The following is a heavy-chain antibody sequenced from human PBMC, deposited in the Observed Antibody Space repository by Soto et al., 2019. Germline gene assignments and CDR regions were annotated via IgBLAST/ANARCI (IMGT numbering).Heavy chain of an antibody. CDR2: ISYDGNNK. J-gene: IGHJ4*02. V-gene: IGHV3-30*03. CDR3: ARDALAFASLFDY. CDR1: GFTFSSYT. Sequence: GGSLRLSCAASGFTFSSYTMHWVRQAPGEGLEWVAVISYDGNNKFYADSVKGRFTISRDSSSQTLYLQMNSLRPDDTAMYYCARDALAFASLFDYWGQGTLVTVSS.